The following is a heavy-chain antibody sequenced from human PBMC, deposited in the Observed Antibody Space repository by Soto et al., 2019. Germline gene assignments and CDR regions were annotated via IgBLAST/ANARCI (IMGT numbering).Heavy chain of an antibody. CDR1: GFTFSSYA. V-gene: IGHV3-23*01. CDR3: AKAQDIVVVPAAPSYYYYYGMDV. D-gene: IGHD2-2*01. CDR2: ISGSGGST. J-gene: IGHJ6*02. Sequence: GGSLRLSCAASGFTFSSYAMSWVRQAPGKGLEWVSAISGSGGSTYYADSVKGRFTISRDNSKNTLYLQMNSLRAEDTAVYYCAKAQDIVVVPAAPSYYYYYGMDVWGQGTTVTVSS.